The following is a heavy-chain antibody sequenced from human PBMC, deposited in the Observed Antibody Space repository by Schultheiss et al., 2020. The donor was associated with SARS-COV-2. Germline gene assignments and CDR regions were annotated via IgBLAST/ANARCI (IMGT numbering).Heavy chain of an antibody. CDR1: GFTVSSNY. V-gene: IGHV3-53*01. CDR3: ATDYDFWSGYSIDY. J-gene: IGHJ4*02. D-gene: IGHD3-3*01. Sequence: GGSLRLSCAASGFTVSSNYMSWVRQAPGKGLEWVSVIYSGGSTYYADSVKGRFTISRDNSKNTLYLQMNSLRVEDTAVYYCATDYDFWSGYSIDYWGQGTLVTVSS. CDR2: IYSGGST.